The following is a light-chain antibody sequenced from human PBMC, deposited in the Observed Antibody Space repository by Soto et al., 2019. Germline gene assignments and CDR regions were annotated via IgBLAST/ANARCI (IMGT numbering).Light chain of an antibody. CDR2: DVS. V-gene: IGLV2-14*03. CDR3: SSYTTSSTLEI. J-gene: IGLJ2*01. Sequence: QSALTQHASVSGSPGQSITISCTGTSSDGGGYNYVSWYQHHPGEAPKLLIYDVSYRPSGVSNRFSGSKSGNTASLTISGLQAEDEADYYCSSYTTSSTLEIFGGGTKVTVL. CDR1: SSDGGGYNY.